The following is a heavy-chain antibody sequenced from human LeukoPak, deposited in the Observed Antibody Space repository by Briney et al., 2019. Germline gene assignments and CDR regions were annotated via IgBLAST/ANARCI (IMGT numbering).Heavy chain of an antibody. Sequence: GGSLRLSCAASGFTFSSYAMSWVRQAPGKGLEWVSAISGSGGSTYYADSVKGRFTISRDNSKNTLYLQMNSLGAEDTAVYYCAKAGPDYDFWSGYFYYFDYWGQGTMVTVSS. CDR1: GFTFSSYA. V-gene: IGHV3-23*01. CDR2: ISGSGGST. J-gene: IGHJ4*02. CDR3: AKAGPDYDFWSGYFYYFDY. D-gene: IGHD3-3*01.